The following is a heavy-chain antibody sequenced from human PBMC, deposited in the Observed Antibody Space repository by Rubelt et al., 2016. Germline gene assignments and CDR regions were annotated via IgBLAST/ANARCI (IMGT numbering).Heavy chain of an antibody. V-gene: IGHV4-39*07. D-gene: IGHD1-26*01. Sequence: QLHLQESGPGLVKPSETLSLTCSVSGGFITNSHFYWDWIRQPPGKALEWIGSIYYTGKTTYNRSLRSRVNMSIDTSQNQFSLKLTSGTAADTAVYYCARTTGSNWFWGQGTLVTVSS. CDR1: GGFITNSHFY. CDR3: ARTTGSNWF. CDR2: IYYTGKT. J-gene: IGHJ4*02.